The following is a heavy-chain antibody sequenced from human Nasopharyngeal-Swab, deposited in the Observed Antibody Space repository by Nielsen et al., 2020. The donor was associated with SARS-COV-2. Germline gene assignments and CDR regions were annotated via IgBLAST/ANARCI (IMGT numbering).Heavy chain of an antibody. V-gene: IGHV3-48*02. J-gene: IGHJ4*02. CDR3: ARRDTAMVLTDY. CDR2: ISSSSSTI. Sequence: WIRQPPGKGLEWVSYISSSSSTIYYADSVKGRFTISRDNAKNSLYLQMNSLRDEDTAVYYCARRDTAMVLTDYWGQGTLVPSPQ. D-gene: IGHD5-18*01.